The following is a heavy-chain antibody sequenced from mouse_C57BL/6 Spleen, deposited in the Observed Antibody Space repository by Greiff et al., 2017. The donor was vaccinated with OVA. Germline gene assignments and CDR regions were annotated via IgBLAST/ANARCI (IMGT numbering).Heavy chain of an antibody. D-gene: IGHD2-10*02. V-gene: IGHV5-17*01. CDR1: GFTFSDYG. Sequence: EVKLMESGGGLVKPGGSLKLSCAASGFTFSDYGMHWVRQAPEKGLEWVAYISSGSSTIYYADTVKGRFTISRDNAKNTLFLQMTSLRSEDTAMYYCARAFLDWGQGTTLTVSS. CDR2: ISSGSSTI. J-gene: IGHJ2*01. CDR3: ARAFLD.